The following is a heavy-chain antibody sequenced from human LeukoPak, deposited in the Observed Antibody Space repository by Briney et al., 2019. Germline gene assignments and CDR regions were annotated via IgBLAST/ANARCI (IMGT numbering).Heavy chain of an antibody. CDR2: IKQDGSEK. Sequence: PGGSLRLSCAAPGFTFSSYWMSWVRQAPGKGLEWVANIKQDGSEKYYVDSVKGRFTISRDNAKKSMYLQMNSLRAEDTAVYYCARDRMYSHTPNFVYWGQGTLVTVSS. CDR3: ARDRMYSHTPNFVY. V-gene: IGHV3-7*01. CDR1: GFTFSSYW. J-gene: IGHJ4*02. D-gene: IGHD6-13*01.